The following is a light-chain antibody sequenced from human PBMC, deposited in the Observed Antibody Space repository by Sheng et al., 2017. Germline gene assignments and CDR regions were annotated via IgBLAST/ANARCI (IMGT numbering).Light chain of an antibody. J-gene: IGKJ5*01. V-gene: IGKV3D-20*02. CDR2: GAS. CDR3: QQRINWPPIT. Sequence: EIVMTQSPGTLSLSPGERATLSCRASQSVSSSFLAWYQQKPGQAPRLLIYGASSRATGVPDRFSGSASGTDFTLTISRLEPEDFAVYYCQQRINWPPITFGPGTRLEIK. CDR1: QSVSSSF.